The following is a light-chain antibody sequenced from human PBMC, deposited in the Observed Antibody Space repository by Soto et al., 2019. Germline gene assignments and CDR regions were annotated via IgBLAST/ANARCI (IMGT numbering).Light chain of an antibody. CDR1: SADVGIYNR. J-gene: IGLJ1*01. V-gene: IGLV2-18*02. CDR2: DVS. Sequence: QSALPQPPSVSGSPGQSVTISCTGTSADVGIYNRVAWYQQSPDTSPKLVICDVSNRPSGVPDRFSGSKSGSTASLTISGLQAEDEADYYRSSFTTSNTYVFGTGTKVTVL. CDR3: SSFTTSNTYV.